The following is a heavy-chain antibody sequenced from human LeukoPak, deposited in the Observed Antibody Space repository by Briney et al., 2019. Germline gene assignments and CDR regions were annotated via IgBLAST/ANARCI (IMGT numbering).Heavy chain of an antibody. D-gene: IGHD1-26*01. CDR2: ISGSGGST. V-gene: IGHV3-23*01. CDR1: GFTFSSYA. Sequence: PGGFLRLSCAASGFTFSSYAMSWVRQAPGGGLEWLSAISGSGGSTYYADSVKGRFTISRDNCKNTLYLQMNSLRAEDTAVYYCAKVRVWELLGGFDYWGQGTLVTVSS. J-gene: IGHJ4*02. CDR3: AKVRVWELLGGFDY.